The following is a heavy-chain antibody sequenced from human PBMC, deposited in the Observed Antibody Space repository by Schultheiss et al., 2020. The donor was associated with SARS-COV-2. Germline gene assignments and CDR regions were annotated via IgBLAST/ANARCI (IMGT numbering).Heavy chain of an antibody. CDR2: IYYSGST. CDR1: GGSISSGGYY. Sequence: SETLSLTCTVSGGSISSGGYYWSWIRQHPGKGLEWIGYIYYSGSTYYNPSLKSRVTMSGDTSKNQFSLKLSSVTAADTAVYYCARVGYCGGGSCRGLDWYFDVWGRGTLVTVSS. V-gene: IGHV4-31*03. CDR3: ARVGYCGGGSCRGLDWYFDV. D-gene: IGHD2-15*01. J-gene: IGHJ2*01.